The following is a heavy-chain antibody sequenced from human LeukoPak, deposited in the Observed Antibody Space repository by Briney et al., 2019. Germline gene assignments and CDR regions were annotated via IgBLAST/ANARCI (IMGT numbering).Heavy chain of an antibody. D-gene: IGHD1-26*01. CDR2: IHSSGNT. Sequence: PSETLSLTCTVSGGSFSSFYWTWIRQPAGRGPEWIGRIHSSGNTHFNPSLESRVTMSLDTSKNQFSLNLRSVTAADTALYYCAKGSSSGASYFGSWGQGTLVTVSS. CDR3: AKGSSSGASYFGS. V-gene: IGHV4-4*07. J-gene: IGHJ4*02. CDR1: GGSFSSFY.